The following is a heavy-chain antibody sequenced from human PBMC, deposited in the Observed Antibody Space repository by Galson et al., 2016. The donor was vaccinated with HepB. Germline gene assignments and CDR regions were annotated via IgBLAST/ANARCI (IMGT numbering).Heavy chain of an antibody. D-gene: IGHD3-16*01. Sequence: ETLSLTCSVSGDSVSSNGYHWSWIRQPTGKGLEWMGHTYYTRSTSCNPSLKSRVTILVDTSKNQFFLTLSSVTAADTAVYYCATYIEGRGGTGYWGQGTLVTVSS. V-gene: IGHV4-61*08. J-gene: IGHJ4*02. CDR1: GDSVSSNGYH. CDR3: ATYIEGRGGTGY. CDR2: TYYTRST.